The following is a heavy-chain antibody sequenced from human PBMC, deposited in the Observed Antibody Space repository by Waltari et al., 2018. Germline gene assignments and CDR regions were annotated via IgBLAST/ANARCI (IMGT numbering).Heavy chain of an antibody. D-gene: IGHD3-10*01. CDR2: IYYSGST. CDR1: GGSISSSSYY. V-gene: IGHV4-39*01. CDR3: ARHVYGGKSGSLPL. Sequence: QLQLQESGPGLVKPSETLSLTCTVSGGSISSSSYYWGWIRQPPGKGLEWIGSIYYSGSTYYHPSLKSRVTISVDTSKNQFSLKLSSVTAADTAVYYCARHVYGGKSGSLPLWGQGTLVTVSS. J-gene: IGHJ4*02.